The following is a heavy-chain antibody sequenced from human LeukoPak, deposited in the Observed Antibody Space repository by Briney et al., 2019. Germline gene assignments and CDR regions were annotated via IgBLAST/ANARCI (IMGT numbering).Heavy chain of an antibody. CDR3: AREAAHLRFLEWLSYFDY. J-gene: IGHJ4*02. V-gene: IGHV1-8*01. CDR1: GYTFTSYD. Sequence: ASVKVSCKASGYTFTSYDINWVRQATGQGLEWMGWMNPNSGNTGYAQKFQGRVTMTRNTSISTAYMELSSLRSEDTAVYYCAREAAHLRFLEWLSYFDYWGQGTLVTVSS. D-gene: IGHD3-3*01. CDR2: MNPNSGNT.